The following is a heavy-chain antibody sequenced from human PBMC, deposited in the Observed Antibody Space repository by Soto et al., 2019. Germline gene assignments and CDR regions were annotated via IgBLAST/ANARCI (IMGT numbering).Heavy chain of an antibody. J-gene: IGHJ4*02. CDR1: GFNFRTFT. Sequence: QIHLVESGGGVVQPGRSLRLSCASSGFNFRTFTMHWVRQAPGKGLEWVAGISYDGINAYYAGSVKGRFAISRDNSKNTVSLQINSLRPADTAAYYCAKDGVNYASLSPVDYWGQGTLVTVSS. CDR3: AKDGVNYASLSPVDY. CDR2: ISYDGINA. D-gene: IGHD2-2*01. V-gene: IGHV3-30*09.